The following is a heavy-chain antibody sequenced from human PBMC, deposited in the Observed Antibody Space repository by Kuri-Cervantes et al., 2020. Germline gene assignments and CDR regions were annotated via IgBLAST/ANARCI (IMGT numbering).Heavy chain of an antibody. D-gene: IGHD2-15*01. Sequence: GGSLRLSCAASGFTFSSYSMNWVRQAPGKGLEWVSYISSSSSTIYYAGSVKGRFTISRDNAKNSLYLQMNSLRAEDTAVYYCASDPNRIAHWGQGSLVTVSS. CDR3: ASDPNRIAH. CDR2: ISSSSSTI. CDR1: GFTFSSYS. V-gene: IGHV3-48*01. J-gene: IGHJ4*02.